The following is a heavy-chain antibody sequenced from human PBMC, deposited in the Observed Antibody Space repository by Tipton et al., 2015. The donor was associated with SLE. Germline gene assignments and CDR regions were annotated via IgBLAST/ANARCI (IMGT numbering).Heavy chain of an antibody. J-gene: IGHJ4*02. CDR1: GGSISSYY. CDR3: ARDTSRRYSGSTRGFDY. CDR2: IYYSGST. D-gene: IGHD1-26*01. V-gene: IGHV4-59*01. Sequence: GLVKPSETLSLTCTVSGGSISSYYWSWIRQPPGKGLEWIGYIYYSGSTNYNPSLKSRVTISVDTSKNQFSLKLSSVTAADTAVYYCARDTSRRYSGSTRGFDYWGQGTPLTVSS.